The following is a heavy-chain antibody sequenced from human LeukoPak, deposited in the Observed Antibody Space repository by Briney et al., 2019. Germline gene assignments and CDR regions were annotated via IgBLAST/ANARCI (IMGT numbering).Heavy chain of an antibody. CDR1: GLTFSRYA. CDR2: ISESGSGT. Sequence: PGGSLRLSCAVSGLTFSRYAMSWVRQAPGKGLEWVSAISESGSGTYYADSVKGRFTISRDNSKDTLSLQMNSLRAEDTAVYYRAKDIAQGYTFGSIEQDYWGQGTLVTVSS. V-gene: IGHV3-23*01. D-gene: IGHD5-18*01. CDR3: AKDIAQGYTFGSIEQDY. J-gene: IGHJ4*02.